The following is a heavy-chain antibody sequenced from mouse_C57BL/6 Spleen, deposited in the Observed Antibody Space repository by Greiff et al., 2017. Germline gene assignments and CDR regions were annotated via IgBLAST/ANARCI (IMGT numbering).Heavy chain of an antibody. CDR2: IYPGDGDT. J-gene: IGHJ2*01. V-gene: IGHV1-80*01. Sequence: VQLKESGAELVKPGASVKISCKASGYAFSSYWLNWVKQRPGKGLEWIGQIYPGDGDTNYNGKFKGKATLTADKSSSTAYMQRSSLTSEDSAVYFCARSTVVATFPFDDWGQGTTLTVSS. CDR3: ARSTVVATFPFDD. D-gene: IGHD1-1*01. CDR1: GYAFSSYW.